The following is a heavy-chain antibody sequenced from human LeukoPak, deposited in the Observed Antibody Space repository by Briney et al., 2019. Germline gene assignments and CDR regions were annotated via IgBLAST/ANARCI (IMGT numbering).Heavy chain of an antibody. CDR2: ISYDGSNK. J-gene: IGHJ3*02. V-gene: IGHV3-30*01. CDR3: ARDKKWWTNAFDI. CDR1: GCTWRGYA. Sequence: GRSVGVPLETAGCTWRGYAMHWVPKPQDKGLEWVAVISYDGSNKYYADSVKGRFTISRDNSKNTLYLQMNSLRAEDTAVYYCARDKKWWTNAFDIWGQGTMVTVSS. D-gene: IGHD2-15*01.